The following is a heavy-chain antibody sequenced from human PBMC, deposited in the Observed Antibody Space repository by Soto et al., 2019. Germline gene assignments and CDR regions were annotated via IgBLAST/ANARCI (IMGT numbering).Heavy chain of an antibody. Sequence: SETLSLTCTVSGGSISSSSYFWVCIRQPQEKWLDWIGSIYYSGSTYYNPSLKCRVTVSVDTSKNHFSLKLISVTAADTAVYYCARHRSDFWFDPWGQGTLVTVS. D-gene: IGHD2-15*01. V-gene: IGHV4-39*01. J-gene: IGHJ5*02. CDR1: GGSISSSSYF. CDR3: ARHRSDFWFDP. CDR2: IYYSGST.